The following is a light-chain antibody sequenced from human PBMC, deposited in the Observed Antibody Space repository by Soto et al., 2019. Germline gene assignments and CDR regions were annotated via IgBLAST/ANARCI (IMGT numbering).Light chain of an antibody. J-gene: IGLJ1*01. CDR1: TSDIGFSYY. Sequence: QSVLTQSASVSGSPGQSITISCTGTTSDIGFSYYVSWYQQHPDKAPKLIIYDVSDRPSGVSDRFSGSKSGNTASLTISGLQAEDAADYYCNSYTTLSNRVFGTGTKVTVL. CDR2: DVS. V-gene: IGLV2-14*03. CDR3: NSYTTLSNRV.